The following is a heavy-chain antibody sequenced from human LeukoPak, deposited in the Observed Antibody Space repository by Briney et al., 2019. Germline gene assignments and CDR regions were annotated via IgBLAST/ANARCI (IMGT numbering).Heavy chain of an antibody. J-gene: IGHJ5*02. CDR3: ARGRRGYESWFDP. CDR1: GFTFSDYYSDYY. Sequence: TSGGSLRLSCAASGFTFSDYYSDYYMSWIRQAPGKGLEWVSYISSSGGTIYYADSVKGRFTISRDNAKNSLYLQMNSLRPEDTAVYYCARGRRGYESWFDPWGQGTLVTVSA. CDR2: ISSSGGTI. D-gene: IGHD5-12*01. V-gene: IGHV3-11*01.